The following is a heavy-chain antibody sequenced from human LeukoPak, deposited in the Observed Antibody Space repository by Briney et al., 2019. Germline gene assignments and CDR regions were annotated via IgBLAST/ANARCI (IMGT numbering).Heavy chain of an antibody. J-gene: IGHJ6*02. Sequence: GSMRLSCAASGFTVSSNYMSWVRQAPGKGLEWVSVIYSGGSTYYADSVKGRFTISRDNSKNTLYLQMNSLRAEDTAVYYCARASRGDSTYYGMDVWGQGTTVTISS. CDR1: GFTVSSNY. CDR2: IYSGGST. CDR3: ARASRGDSTYYGMDV. D-gene: IGHD4-17*01. V-gene: IGHV3-66*01.